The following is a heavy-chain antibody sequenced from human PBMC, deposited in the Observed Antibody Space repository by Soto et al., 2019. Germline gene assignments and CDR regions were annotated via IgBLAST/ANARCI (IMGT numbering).Heavy chain of an antibody. V-gene: IGHV4-39*01. J-gene: IGHJ5*02. D-gene: IGHD6-19*01. Sequence: SETLSLTGTVSGGSISSSSYYWGWIRQPPGKGLEWIGSIYYSGSTYYNPSLKSRVTISVDTSKNQFSLKLSSVTAADTAVYYCATGIAVAAVEWFDPWGQGTLVTVSS. CDR3: ATGIAVAAVEWFDP. CDR2: IYYSGST. CDR1: GGSISSSSYY.